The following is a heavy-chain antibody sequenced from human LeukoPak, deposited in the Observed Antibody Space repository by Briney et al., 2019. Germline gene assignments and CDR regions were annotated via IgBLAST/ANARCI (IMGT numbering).Heavy chain of an antibody. Sequence: SETLSLTCAVYGGSFSGYYWSWIRHPPGKGLEWIGEINHSGSTNYNPSLKSRVTISVDKSNNQFSLKLSSVTAADTAVYYCASYSGYDNYFDYWGQGTLVTVSS. D-gene: IGHD5-12*01. CDR1: GGSFSGYY. J-gene: IGHJ4*02. V-gene: IGHV4-34*01. CDR3: ASYSGYDNYFDY. CDR2: INHSGST.